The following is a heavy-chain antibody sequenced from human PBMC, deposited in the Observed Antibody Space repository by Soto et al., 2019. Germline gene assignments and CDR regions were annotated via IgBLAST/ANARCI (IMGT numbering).Heavy chain of an antibody. CDR3: ARDLGRPGALTGYYPWFDP. V-gene: IGHV3-30-3*01. Sequence: PGGSLRLSCAASGFTFSSYAMHWVRQAPGKGLEWVAVISYDGSNKYYADSVKGRFTISRDNSKNTLYLQMNSLRAEDTAVYYCARDLGRPGALTGYYPWFDPWGQGTLVTVSS. D-gene: IGHD3-9*01. J-gene: IGHJ5*02. CDR1: GFTFSSYA. CDR2: ISYDGSNK.